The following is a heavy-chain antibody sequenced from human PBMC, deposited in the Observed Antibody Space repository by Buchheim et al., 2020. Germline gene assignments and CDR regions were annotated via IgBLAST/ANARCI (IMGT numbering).Heavy chain of an antibody. V-gene: IGHV4-59*01. CDR3: ARGGPYSSSRYWFDP. D-gene: IGHD4-11*01. CDR2: IYYSGST. Sequence: QVQLQESGPGLVKPSETLSLTRTVSGGSISSYYWSWIRQPPGKGLEWIGYIYYSGSTNYNPSLKSRVTISVDTSKNQFSLKLSSVTAADTAVYYCARGGPYSSSRYWFDPWGQGTL. CDR1: GGSISSYY. J-gene: IGHJ5*02.